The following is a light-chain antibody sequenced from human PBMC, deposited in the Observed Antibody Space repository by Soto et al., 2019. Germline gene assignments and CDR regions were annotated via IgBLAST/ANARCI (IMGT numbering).Light chain of an antibody. CDR3: QQYNNWPSMYT. J-gene: IGKJ2*01. V-gene: IGKV3-15*01. CDR1: QSVSSN. Sequence: RVMTQSPATLAVSPGERATVSCRASQSVSSNLAWYQQKPGQAPRLLIYGASIRATGVPARFSGSGSGTDFTLTISSLQSEDFAIYYCQQYNNWPSMYTFGQGTK. CDR2: GAS.